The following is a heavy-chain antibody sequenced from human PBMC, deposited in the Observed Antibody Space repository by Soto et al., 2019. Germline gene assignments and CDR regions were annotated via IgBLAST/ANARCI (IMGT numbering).Heavy chain of an antibody. J-gene: IGHJ4*02. CDR3: ASSPSSGY. V-gene: IGHV3-66*01. CDR2: IYSGGST. CDR1: GFTVSNNY. Sequence: EVQLVESGGALVQPGGSLRLSCAASGFTVSNNYMSWVRQAPGKELEGVSVIYSGGSTYYADSVKGRFTISRDNSKNTLYLQMNSLRAEDTALYYCASSPSSGYWGQGTLVTVSS. D-gene: IGHD6-19*01.